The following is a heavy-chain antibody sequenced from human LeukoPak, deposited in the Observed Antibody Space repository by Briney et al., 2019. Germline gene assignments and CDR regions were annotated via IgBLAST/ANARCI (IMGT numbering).Heavy chain of an antibody. CDR2: IYYSGST. CDR3: ARHTSFLQTTVVTTFDY. CDR1: GGSISSYY. D-gene: IGHD4-17*01. J-gene: IGHJ4*02. Sequence: ASETLSLTCTVSGGSISSYYWSWIRQPPGKGLEWIGYIYYSGSTNYNPSLKSRVTISVDTSKNQFSLKLSSVTAADTAVYYCARHTSFLQTTVVTTFDYWGQGTLVTVSS. V-gene: IGHV4-59*08.